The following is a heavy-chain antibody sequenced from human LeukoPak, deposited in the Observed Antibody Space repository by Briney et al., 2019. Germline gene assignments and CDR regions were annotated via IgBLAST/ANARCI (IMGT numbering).Heavy chain of an antibody. D-gene: IGHD3-10*01. V-gene: IGHV3-30*04. CDR2: ISYDETNK. CDR1: GFTFTNYA. CDR3: AGQYYGSGSYYNY. Sequence: GGSLRLSCAASGFTFTNYAMHWVRQAPGKGLEWVAVISYDETNKYYEDSVKGRFTISRDSSKNSLYLQMNSLRAEDTAVYYCAGQYYGSGSYYNYWGQGTLVTVSS. J-gene: IGHJ4*02.